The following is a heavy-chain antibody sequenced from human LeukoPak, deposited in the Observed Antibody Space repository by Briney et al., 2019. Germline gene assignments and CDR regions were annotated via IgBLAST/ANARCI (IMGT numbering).Heavy chain of an antibody. Sequence: GGSLRLSCAASGFTFSDYYMSWIRQAPGKGLEWVSYISGLANTIHYADSMKGRFTISGDNARNSVYLQMNSLRVDDTAVYYCAREKGYCTTTSCYRTGGFDYWGQGTLVTVSS. CDR1: GFTFSDYY. D-gene: IGHD2-2*01. CDR2: ISGLANTI. V-gene: IGHV3-11*01. CDR3: AREKGYCTTTSCYRTGGFDY. J-gene: IGHJ4*02.